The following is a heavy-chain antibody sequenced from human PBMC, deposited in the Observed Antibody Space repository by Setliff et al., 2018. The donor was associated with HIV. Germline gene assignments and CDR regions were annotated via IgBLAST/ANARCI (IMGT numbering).Heavy chain of an antibody. J-gene: IGHJ3*02. D-gene: IGHD1-26*01. CDR2: IIPILGIA. CDR3: ARDSELRAFDI. CDR1: GGTFSSYA. V-gene: IGHV1-69*10. Sequence: ASVKVSCKASGGTFSSYAISWVRQAPGQGLEWMRGIIPILGIANYAQKFQGRVTITADKSTSTAYMELSSLRSEDTAVYYCARDSELRAFDIWGQGTMVTVSS.